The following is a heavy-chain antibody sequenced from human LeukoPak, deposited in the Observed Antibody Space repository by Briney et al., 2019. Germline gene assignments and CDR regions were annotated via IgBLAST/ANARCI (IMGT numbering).Heavy chain of an antibody. CDR1: GGTFSSYA. CDR3: ARGGYYDSSGYIDY. Sequence: APVKVSCKASGGTFSSYAISWVRQAPGQGLEWMGRIIPILGIANYAQKFQGRVTITADKSTSTAYMELSSLRSEDTAVYYCARGGYYDSSGYIDYWGQGTLVTVSS. CDR2: IIPILGIA. D-gene: IGHD3-22*01. V-gene: IGHV1-69*04. J-gene: IGHJ4*02.